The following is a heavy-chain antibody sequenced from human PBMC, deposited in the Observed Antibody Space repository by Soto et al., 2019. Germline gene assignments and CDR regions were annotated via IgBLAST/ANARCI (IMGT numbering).Heavy chain of an antibody. CDR1: GFTFSSYS. V-gene: IGHV3-48*02. CDR3: ARWVGSSYGYYYGMDV. D-gene: IGHD6-6*01. J-gene: IGHJ6*02. Sequence: PWGSLRLSCSASGFTFSSYSVNWVRQAPGKGLEWVSYISSSSSTIYYADSVKGRFTISRDNAKNSLYLQMNSLRDEDTAVYYCARWVGSSYGYYYGMDVWGQGTTVTVSS. CDR2: ISSSSSTI.